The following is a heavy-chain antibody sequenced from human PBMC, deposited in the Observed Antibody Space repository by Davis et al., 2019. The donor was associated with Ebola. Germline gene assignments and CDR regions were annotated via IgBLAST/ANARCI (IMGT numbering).Heavy chain of an antibody. CDR1: RYTFTAYF. Sequence: SVKVSCKASRYTFTAYFMHWVRQAPGQGLEWMGWVIPVFGTTNYAQKFQGRVTLTADESTSTAYMELTNLRSDDTAVYYCAREVGETKLDQWGQGTLVTVSS. D-gene: IGHD1-26*01. J-gene: IGHJ4*02. CDR2: VIPVFGTT. V-gene: IGHV1-69*13. CDR3: AREVGETKLDQ.